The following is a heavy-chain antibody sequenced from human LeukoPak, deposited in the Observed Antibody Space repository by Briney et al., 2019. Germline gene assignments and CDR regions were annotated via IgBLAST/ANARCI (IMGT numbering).Heavy chain of an antibody. CDR2: IIPIFGTA. Sequence: SVKVSCKASGGTFSSYAISWVRQAPGQGLEWMGGIIPIFGTANYAQKFQGRVTITADESTSTAYMELSSLRSEDTAVYYCARVLLYSGSFVLPFDYWGQGTLVTVSS. V-gene: IGHV1-69*01. CDR3: ARVLLYSGSFVLPFDY. D-gene: IGHD3-10*01. CDR1: GGTFSSYA. J-gene: IGHJ4*02.